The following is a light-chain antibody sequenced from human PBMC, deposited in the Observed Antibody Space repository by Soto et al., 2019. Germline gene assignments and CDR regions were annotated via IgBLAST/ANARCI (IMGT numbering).Light chain of an antibody. CDR3: QQRSNLPPT. Sequence: EFMLTQSPGTLSLSPGERATLSCRASQSLTNSFIAWYQQRPGQAPRLLIYDTSSRASGIPDRFSGSGSGTDFTLTISSLEPEDFAVYYCQQRSNLPPTFGQGTRLE. V-gene: IGKV3D-20*02. CDR1: QSLTNSF. CDR2: DTS. J-gene: IGKJ5*01.